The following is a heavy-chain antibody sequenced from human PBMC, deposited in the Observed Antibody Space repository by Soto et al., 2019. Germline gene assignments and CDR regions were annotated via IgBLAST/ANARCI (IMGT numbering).Heavy chain of an antibody. J-gene: IGHJ4*02. CDR2: IRNKANSYTT. D-gene: IGHD5-12*01. Sequence: EVQLVEAGGGLVQPGGSLRLSCAASGFTFSDHYMDWVRQAPGKGLEWVGRIRNKANSYTTEYAASVKGRFTISRDDSKNSLYLQMNSLKTVDTAVYYCVRAGIVTTPYYFDYWVQGTLVTVSS. CDR3: VRAGIVTTPYYFDY. CDR1: GFTFSDHY. V-gene: IGHV3-72*01.